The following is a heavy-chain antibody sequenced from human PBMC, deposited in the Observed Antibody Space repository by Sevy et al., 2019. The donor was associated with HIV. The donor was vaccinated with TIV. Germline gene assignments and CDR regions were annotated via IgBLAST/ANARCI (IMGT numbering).Heavy chain of an antibody. V-gene: IGHV4-34*01. CDR2: INHSGST. J-gene: IGHJ5*02. CDR1: GGAFSGNF. D-gene: IGHD2-2*01. CDR3: ARFSLGYCGSDTCSNWFDP. Sequence: SETLSLTCAVYGGAFSGNFWSWIRQPPGKGLEWIGEINHSGSTNYNPSLKSRVTISVDTSKKQFSLKLSSVTAADTAVYYCARFSLGYCGSDTCSNWFDPWGQGTLVTVSS.